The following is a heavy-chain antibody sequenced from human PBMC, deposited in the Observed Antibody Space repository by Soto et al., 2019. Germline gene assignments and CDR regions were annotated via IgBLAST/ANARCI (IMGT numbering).Heavy chain of an antibody. CDR2: ISAYNGNT. D-gene: IGHD3-10*01. CDR3: AGSSGSACWFDP. V-gene: IGHV1-18*01. Sequence: QVQLVQSGAEVKKPGASVKVSCKASGYTFTSYGISWVRQAPGQGLEWMGWISAYNGNTNYAQKLQGRVTMTTDTPTGTAYMELRTLRSDETAVYCGAGSSGSACWFDPWGQGTLVTVSS. J-gene: IGHJ5*02. CDR1: GYTFTSYG.